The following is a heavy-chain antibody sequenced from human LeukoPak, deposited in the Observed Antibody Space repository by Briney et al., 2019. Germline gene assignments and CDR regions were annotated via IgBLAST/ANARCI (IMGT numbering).Heavy chain of an antibody. CDR3: ARGQTAYGSGSFDY. D-gene: IGHD3-10*01. J-gene: IGHJ4*02. CDR1: GYSFTSYW. Sequence: GESLKISCKGSGYSFTSYWIGWVRQLPGKGLEWMGIIYPGDSDIRYSPSFQGQVTISADKSITTAYLQWSSLKASDTAMYYCARGQTAYGSGSFDYWGQGTLVTVSS. CDR2: IYPGDSDI. V-gene: IGHV5-51*01.